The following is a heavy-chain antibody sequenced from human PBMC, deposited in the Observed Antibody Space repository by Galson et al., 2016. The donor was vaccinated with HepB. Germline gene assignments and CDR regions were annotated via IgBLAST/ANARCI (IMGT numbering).Heavy chain of an antibody. CDR1: GYTFTSYG. V-gene: IGHV1-18*01. D-gene: IGHD3-10*01. CDR3: ARDFSFGLGFDY. J-gene: IGHJ4*02. Sequence: SVKVSCKASGYTFTSYGFSWVRQAPGQGLGWMGWISAYNGNTNYAQKLQGRVTMTTDTSTSTAYMELRSLRSDDTAVYYCARDFSFGLGFDYWGQGTLVTVSS. CDR2: ISAYNGNT.